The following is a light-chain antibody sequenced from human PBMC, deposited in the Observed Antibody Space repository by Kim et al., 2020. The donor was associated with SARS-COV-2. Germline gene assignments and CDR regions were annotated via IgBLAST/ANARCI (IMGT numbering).Light chain of an antibody. CDR3: QQYGDSPIT. V-gene: IGKV3-20*01. J-gene: IGKJ5*01. Sequence: PGERAKGSGGASQNVRRSSLAWYQQKRGQAPTLLIFDAARRATGIPDRFSGSGGATDFTLTIASLEAEDFAVYYCQQYGDSPITFGQGTRLEIK. CDR2: DAA. CDR1: QNVRRSS.